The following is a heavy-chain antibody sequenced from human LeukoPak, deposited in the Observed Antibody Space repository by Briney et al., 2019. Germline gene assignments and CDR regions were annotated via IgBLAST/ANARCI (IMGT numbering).Heavy chain of an antibody. CDR3: ARVFGAAGTRYFQH. CDR2: IYYSGST. J-gene: IGHJ1*01. CDR1: GGSISSGGYY. D-gene: IGHD6-13*01. Sequence: SETLSLTCTVSGGSISSGGYYWSWIRQHPGKGLEWIGYIYYSGSTYYNPSLKSRVTISVDTSKNQFSLKLSSVTAADTAVYYCARVFGAAGTRYFQHWGQGTLVTVSS. V-gene: IGHV4-31*03.